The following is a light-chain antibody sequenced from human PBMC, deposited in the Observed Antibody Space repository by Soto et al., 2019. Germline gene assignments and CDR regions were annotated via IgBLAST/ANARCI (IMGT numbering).Light chain of an antibody. CDR3: SSYTGSNNPYV. J-gene: IGLJ1*01. Sequence: QSVLTHPPSASRSPGHSVTISCTGTISYVGHYNYVSWYQQHPGKAPKLMIYEFSKRPSGVPDRFSGSKSGNTASLNVSGLHVEDEAEYYCSSYTGSNNPYVFATGTKVTVL. V-gene: IGLV2-8*01. CDR2: EFS. CDR1: ISYVGHYNY.